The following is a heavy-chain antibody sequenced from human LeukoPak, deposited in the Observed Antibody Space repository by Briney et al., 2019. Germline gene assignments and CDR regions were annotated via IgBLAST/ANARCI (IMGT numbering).Heavy chain of an antibody. Sequence: ASVTVSFTASGGTFSIYAISWVRQAPGQGLEWMGGIIPIFGTANYAQKFQGRVTITADESTSTAYMELSSLRSEDTAVYYCATPRGQQLVPDAFDIWGQGTMVTVSS. CDR3: ATPRGQQLVPDAFDI. J-gene: IGHJ3*02. CDR2: IIPIFGTA. CDR1: GGTFSIYA. D-gene: IGHD6-13*01. V-gene: IGHV1-69*13.